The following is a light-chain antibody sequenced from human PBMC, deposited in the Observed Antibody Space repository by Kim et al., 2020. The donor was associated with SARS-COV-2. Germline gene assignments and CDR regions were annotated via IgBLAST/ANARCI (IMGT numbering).Light chain of an antibody. V-gene: IGKV3-11*01. CDR3: QQRNRWPIT. J-gene: IGKJ5*01. Sequence: EIVLTQSPATLPVSPETRTTLSCRSSQTVSTYLAWHQQKPGQAPRLLIYDTSNRATRIPARFSGSGSGTDFTLTISSLEPEDFAVYYCQQRNRWPITFGRGTRVEIK. CDR2: DTS. CDR1: QTVSTY.